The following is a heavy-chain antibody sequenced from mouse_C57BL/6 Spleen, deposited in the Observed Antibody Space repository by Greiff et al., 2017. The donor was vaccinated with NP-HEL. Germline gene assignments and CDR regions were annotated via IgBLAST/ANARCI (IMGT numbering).Heavy chain of an antibody. CDR1: GYAFSSSW. J-gene: IGHJ4*01. CDR3: ARIDYYGSYYYAMDY. Sequence: QVQLKESGPELVKPGASVKISCKASGYAFSSSWMNWVKQRPGKGLEWIGRIYPGDGDTNYNGKFKGKATLTADKSSSTAYMQLSSLTSEDSAVYFCARIDYYGSYYYAMDYWGQGTSVTVSS. D-gene: IGHD1-1*01. CDR2: IYPGDGDT. V-gene: IGHV1-82*01.